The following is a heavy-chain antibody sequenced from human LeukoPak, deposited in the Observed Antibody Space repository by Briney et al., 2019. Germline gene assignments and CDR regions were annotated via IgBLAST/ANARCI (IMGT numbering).Heavy chain of an antibody. J-gene: IGHJ4*02. V-gene: IGHV4-34*01. Sequence: PSETLSLTCAVYGGSFSGYYWSWIRQPPGKGLEWIGEINHSGSTNYNPSLKSRVTISVDTSKNQFSLKLSPVTAADTAVYYCARGRRYFDWLYAYWGQGTLVTVSS. D-gene: IGHD3-9*01. CDR3: ARGRRYFDWLYAY. CDR2: INHSGST. CDR1: GGSFSGYY.